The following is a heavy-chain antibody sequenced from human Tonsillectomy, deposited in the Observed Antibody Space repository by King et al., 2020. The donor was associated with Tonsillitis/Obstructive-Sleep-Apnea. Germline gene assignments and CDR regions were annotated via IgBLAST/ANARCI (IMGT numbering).Heavy chain of an antibody. J-gene: IGHJ2*01. CDR3: AKTRDWYFDV. V-gene: IGHV3-23*04. Sequence: VQLVESGGGLEQPGGSLRLSCAASGFTFSIYAMGWVRQAPGKGLEWVSVISVSAGSTYYADSVKGRFSISRDNSKNTVYLQMNSLRAEDTAVYYCAKTRDWYFDVWGRGTLVTVSS. CDR1: GFTFSIYA. CDR2: ISVSAGST.